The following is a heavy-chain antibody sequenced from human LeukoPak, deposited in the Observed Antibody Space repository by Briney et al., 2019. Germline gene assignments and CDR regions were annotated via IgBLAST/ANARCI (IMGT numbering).Heavy chain of an antibody. CDR1: GFTFSTHA. J-gene: IGHJ4*02. Sequence: GSLRLSCAASGFTFSTHAMSWVRQAPGKGLEWVSAVRGSGSDTYYADSVKGRFTISRDNSKNTLHLQMNSLRAEDTAICYCAKTSRVNSAYDSPFDYWGQGTLVTVSS. CDR2: VRGSGSDT. V-gene: IGHV3-23*01. D-gene: IGHD5-12*01. CDR3: AKTSRVNSAYDSPFDY.